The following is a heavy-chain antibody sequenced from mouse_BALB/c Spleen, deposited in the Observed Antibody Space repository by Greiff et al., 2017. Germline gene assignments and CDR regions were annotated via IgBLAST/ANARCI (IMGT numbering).Heavy chain of an antibody. CDR1: GFNIKDTY. D-gene: IGHD2-14*01. CDR2: IDPANGNT. CDR3: AYRYGY. V-gene: IGHV14-3*02. Sequence: VHVKQSGAELVKPGASVKLSCTASGFNIKDTYMHWVKQRPEQGLEWIGRIDPANGNTKYDPKFQGKATITADTSSNTAYLQLSSLTSEDTAVYYCAYRYGYWGQGTTLTVSS. J-gene: IGHJ2*01.